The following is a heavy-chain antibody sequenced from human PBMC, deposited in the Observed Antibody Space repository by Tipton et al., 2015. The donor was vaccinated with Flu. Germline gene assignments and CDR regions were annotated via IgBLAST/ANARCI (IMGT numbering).Heavy chain of an antibody. V-gene: IGHV4-61*02. J-gene: IGHJ4*02. CDR2: IYHSGST. Sequence: TLSLTCTVSGGSISSGNYYWTWIRQPAGKGLEWIGSIYHSGSTYYNPSLKSRVTISVDTSKNQFSLKLSSVTAADTAVYYCARGPEQWLVNPHYFDYWGQGTLFTVSS. D-gene: IGHD6-19*01. CDR1: GGSISSGNYY. CDR3: ARGPEQWLVNPHYFDY.